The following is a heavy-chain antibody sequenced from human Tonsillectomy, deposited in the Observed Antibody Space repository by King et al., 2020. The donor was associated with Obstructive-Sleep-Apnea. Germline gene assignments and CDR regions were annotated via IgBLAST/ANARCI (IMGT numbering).Heavy chain of an antibody. V-gene: IGHV3-21*01. CDR1: GFIFSSYT. CDR3: AREYYDFWSGSLTYYYYGMDV. CDR2: ISDSSSYI. J-gene: IGHJ6*02. Sequence: VQLVQSGGGLVKPGGSLRLSCAASGFIFSSYTMNWVRQAPGKGLEWVSSISDSSSYIYYADSVKGRFTISSDNANNSLYLQMSSLRAEDTAVYYCAREYYDFWSGSLTYYYYGMDVWGQGTTVTVSS. D-gene: IGHD3-3*01.